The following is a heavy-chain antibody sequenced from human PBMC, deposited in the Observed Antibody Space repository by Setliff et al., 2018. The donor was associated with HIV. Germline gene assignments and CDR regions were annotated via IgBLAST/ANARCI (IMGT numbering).Heavy chain of an antibody. CDR1: GGSISNSRYY. V-gene: IGHV4-39*01. D-gene: IGHD2-15*01. J-gene: IGHJ4*02. Sequence: SETLSLTCTVSGGSISNSRYYWSWIRQPPGKGLEWIGSIYYSGSTYYNPSLKSRLTISIDTSKNQFSLKLTSVTAADTAMYYCARGSGRSGGSCYSDYWGQGTLVTVSS. CDR2: IYYSGST. CDR3: ARGSGRSGGSCYSDY.